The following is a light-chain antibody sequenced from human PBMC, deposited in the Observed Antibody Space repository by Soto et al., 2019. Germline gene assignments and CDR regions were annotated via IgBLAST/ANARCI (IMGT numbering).Light chain of an antibody. CDR1: SSDVGSYNF. J-gene: IGLJ1*01. V-gene: IGLV2-23*01. CDR3: CSYAGSSTYV. CDR2: EAS. Sequence: QSVLTQPASESGSPGQSITISCTGTSSDVGSYNFVSWYQQHSGKAPKLMIYEASKRPSGVSNRFSGSKSGNTASLTISGLQPEDEADYYCCSYAGSSTYVFGAGTKVTVL.